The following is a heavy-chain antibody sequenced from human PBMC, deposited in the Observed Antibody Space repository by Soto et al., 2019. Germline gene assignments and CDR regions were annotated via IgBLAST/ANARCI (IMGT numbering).Heavy chain of an antibody. Sequence: SETLSLTCAVYGGSFSGYYWSWIRQPPGKGLEWIGEINHSGSTNYNPSLKSRVTISVDTSKNQFSLKLSSVTAADTAVYYCARVWGITGYYYYMDVLGKETTVTVSS. CDR3: ARVWGITGYYYYMDV. CDR1: GGSFSGYY. CDR2: INHSGST. V-gene: IGHV4-34*01. J-gene: IGHJ6*03. D-gene: IGHD1-20*01.